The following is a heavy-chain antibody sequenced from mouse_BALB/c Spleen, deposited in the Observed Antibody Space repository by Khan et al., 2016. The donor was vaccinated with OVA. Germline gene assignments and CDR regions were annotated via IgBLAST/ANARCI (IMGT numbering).Heavy chain of an antibody. D-gene: IGHD2-14*01. CDR3: VRDGAYHRNDGWFAY. CDR2: INPSNGYT. J-gene: IGHJ3*01. Sequence: QVQLQQSGAELARPGASVKMSCKASGYAFTSYTIHWIKKRPGKGLEWIGYINPSNGYTNYNPTFKDKATLTTDKSSTTAYLQLSSLTSDDSAIXNCVRDGAYHRNDGWFAYWGQGTLVTVSA. CDR1: GYAFTSYT. V-gene: IGHV1-4*01.